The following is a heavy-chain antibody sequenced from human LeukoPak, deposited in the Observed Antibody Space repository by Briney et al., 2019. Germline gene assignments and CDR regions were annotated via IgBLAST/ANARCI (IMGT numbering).Heavy chain of an antibody. CDR3: ARGSKGSSARGYYYYMDV. J-gene: IGHJ6*03. Sequence: SETLSLTCAVYGGSFSGYYWSWIRQPPGKGLEWIGEIIHSGSTNYNPSLKSRVTISVDTSKNQFSLKLSSVTAADTAVYYCARGSKGSSARGYYYYMDVWGKGTTVTVSS. CDR1: GGSFSGYY. CDR2: IIHSGST. D-gene: IGHD6-6*01. V-gene: IGHV4-34*01.